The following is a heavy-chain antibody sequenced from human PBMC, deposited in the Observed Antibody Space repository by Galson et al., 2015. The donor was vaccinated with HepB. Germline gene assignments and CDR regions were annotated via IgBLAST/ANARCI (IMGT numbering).Heavy chain of an antibody. CDR1: GFTFSSYA. J-gene: IGHJ4*02. CDR2: ISYDGSNK. D-gene: IGHD4-17*01. CDR3: AREDYGDVYYFDY. V-gene: IGHV3-30-3*01. Sequence: SLRLSCAASGFTFSSYAMHWVRQAPGKGLEWVAVISYDGSNKYYADSVKGRFTISRDNSKNTLYLQMNSLRAEDTAVYYCAREDYGDVYYFDYWGQGTLVTVSS.